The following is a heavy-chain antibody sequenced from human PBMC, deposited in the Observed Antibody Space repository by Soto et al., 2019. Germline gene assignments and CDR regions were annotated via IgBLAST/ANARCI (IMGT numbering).Heavy chain of an antibody. CDR1: GGSISSGGYS. J-gene: IGHJ4*02. D-gene: IGHD1-26*01. V-gene: IGHV4-30-2*01. CDR3: ARGSTKGEMTSPWEHFDY. CDR2: IYHSGST. Sequence: PSETLSLTCAVSGGSISSGGYSWSWIRQPPGKGLEWIGYIYHSGSTYYNPSLKSRVTISVDRSKNQFSLKLSSVTAADTAVYYCARGSTKGEMTSPWEHFDYWGQGTLVTVSS.